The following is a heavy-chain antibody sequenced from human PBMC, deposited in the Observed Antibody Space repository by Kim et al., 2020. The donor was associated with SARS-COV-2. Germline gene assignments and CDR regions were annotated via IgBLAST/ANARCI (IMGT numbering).Heavy chain of an antibody. D-gene: IGHD3-10*01. CDR1: GGSISSYY. CDR3: ARKLSGSGSRGWFDP. J-gene: IGHJ5*02. Sequence: SETLSLTCTVSGGSISSYYWSWIRQPPGKGLEWIGYIYYSGSTNYNPSLKSRVTISVDTSKNQFSLKLSSVTAADTAVYYCARKLSGSGSRGWFDPWGQGTLVTVSS. CDR2: IYYSGST. V-gene: IGHV4-59*13.